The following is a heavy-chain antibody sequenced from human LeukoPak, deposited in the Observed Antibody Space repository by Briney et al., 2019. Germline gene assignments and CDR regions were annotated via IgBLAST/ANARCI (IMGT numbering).Heavy chain of an antibody. V-gene: IGHV4-34*01. CDR3: ARGGWELPEGYFDS. CDR1: GGSFGNYY. J-gene: IGHJ4*02. CDR2: INHSGST. Sequence: PPETLSLTCAVYGGSFGNYYWSWIRQPPGKRLEWIGEINHSGSTNYNPSLRRRVIVSRDTSKNQFSLKLTSVTAADTAVYYCARGGWELPEGYFDSWGQGTRVTVSS. D-gene: IGHD1-26*01.